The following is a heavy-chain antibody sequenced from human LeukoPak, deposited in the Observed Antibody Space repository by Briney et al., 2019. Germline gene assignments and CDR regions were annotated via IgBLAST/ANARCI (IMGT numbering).Heavy chain of an antibody. Sequence: ETLSLTCSVSGYSISSAYYWGWIRQPPGKGLEWIGTMYHSGSTNYNPSLKSRVTISVDTSKNQFSLKLSSVTAADTAVYFCARGFRGDNFDYWGQGTLVTVSS. CDR1: GYSISSAYY. J-gene: IGHJ4*02. D-gene: IGHD7-27*01. V-gene: IGHV4-38-2*02. CDR2: MYHSGST. CDR3: ARGFRGDNFDY.